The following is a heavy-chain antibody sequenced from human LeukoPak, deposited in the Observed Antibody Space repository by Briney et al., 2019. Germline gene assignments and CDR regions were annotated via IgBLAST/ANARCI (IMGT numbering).Heavy chain of an antibody. Sequence: ASVKVSCKASGYTFTGYYMHWVRQAPGQGLEWMGWINLNSGGTNYAQKFQGRVTMTRDTSISTAYMELSRLRSDDTAVYYCARGAWIQGPHDYWGQGTLVTVSS. CDR1: GYTFTGYY. J-gene: IGHJ4*02. CDR3: ARGAWIQGPHDY. CDR2: INLNSGGT. D-gene: IGHD5-18*01. V-gene: IGHV1-2*02.